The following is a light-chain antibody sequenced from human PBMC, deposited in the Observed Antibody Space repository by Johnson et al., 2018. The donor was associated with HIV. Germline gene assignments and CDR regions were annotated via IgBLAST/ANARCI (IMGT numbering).Light chain of an antibody. CDR2: ENN. J-gene: IGLJ1*01. CDR1: SSNIGNNY. CDR3: GTWDNSLSTGGV. V-gene: IGLV1-51*02. Sequence: QSVLTQPPSVSAAPGQKVTISCSGSSSNIGNNYVSWYQLLQGTAPKLLIYENNKRPSGIPDRFSGSKSGTSATLGITGLQTGDEADYYCGTWDNSLSTGGVFGTGTKVIVL.